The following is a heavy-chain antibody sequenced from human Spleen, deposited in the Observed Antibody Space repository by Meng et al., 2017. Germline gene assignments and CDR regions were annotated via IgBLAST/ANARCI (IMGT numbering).Heavy chain of an antibody. CDR2: MYHTGSP. CDR3: ARVGGGSSSFFWFDP. V-gene: IGHV4-4*03. CDR1: GGSISSSNW. J-gene: IGHJ5*02. Sequence: GQRQEWGPGLVGPPGTLSLTCAVSGGSISSSNWWSWLRQTQGKGLEWIGEMYHTGSPNYNPSLKSRVTFSVDKSKNEFSLKLSSVTAADTAVYYCARVGGGSSSFFWFDPWGQATLVTVSS. D-gene: IGHD6-6*01.